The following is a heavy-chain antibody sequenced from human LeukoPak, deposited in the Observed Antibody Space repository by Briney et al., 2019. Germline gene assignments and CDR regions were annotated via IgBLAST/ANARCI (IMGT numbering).Heavy chain of an antibody. V-gene: IGHV1-2*02. J-gene: IGHJ3*01. Sequence: ASVNVSCKASGYTFTGYYLHWVRQAPGHGLEWLGWINPDSGNTKYAQKLQGRVTLTRDTSISTAYMEVSRLRPDDTAVYYCARVGHYDSSVYADDVFDFWGQGTMVTVSS. CDR3: ARVGHYDSSVYADDVFDF. CDR1: GYTFTGYY. CDR2: INPDSGNT. D-gene: IGHD3-22*01.